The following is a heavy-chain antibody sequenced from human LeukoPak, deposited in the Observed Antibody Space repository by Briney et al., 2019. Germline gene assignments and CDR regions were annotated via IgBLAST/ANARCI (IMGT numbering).Heavy chain of an antibody. CDR3: ARRHPGDDYNYWTGFYFDY. D-gene: IGHD4-4*01. CDR1: GYTFTNYY. V-gene: IGHV1-46*01. J-gene: IGHJ4*02. CDR2: INPTDGGT. Sequence: GASVKVSCKASGYTFTNYYIHWVRQAPGQGFEWVGIINPTDGGTTYAQNFQGRVSMTRDTSTSTVYMELSSLGSEDTAVYYCARRHPGDDYNYWTGFYFDYWGQGTLVTVSS.